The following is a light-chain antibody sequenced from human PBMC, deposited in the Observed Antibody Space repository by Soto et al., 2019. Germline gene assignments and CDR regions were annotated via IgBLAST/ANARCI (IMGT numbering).Light chain of an antibody. CDR1: QSISNY. CDR2: GAS. V-gene: IGKV1-39*01. J-gene: IGKJ3*01. Sequence: DIQMTQSPSSLSASVGDRVTITCRASQSISNYLNWYQQKPGKAPKLLIYGASSSQSEVPSRFSCSGSGTDFTRTISSLQPEDIATYYCQQSYITPFTFGPCTKVESK. CDR3: QQSYITPFT.